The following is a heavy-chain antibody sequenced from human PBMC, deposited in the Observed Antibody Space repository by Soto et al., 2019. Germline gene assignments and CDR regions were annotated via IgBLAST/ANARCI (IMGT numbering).Heavy chain of an antibody. J-gene: IGHJ3*02. CDR3: SRSRGWYEEEAFDM. V-gene: IGHV3-11*04. CDR2: LSRSANTI. D-gene: IGHD6-19*01. Sequence: QVHLVESGGGLVQPGGSLRLSCAASGFTFGDYEMSLIRQAAGKGPEWVSFLSRSANTIYYADSVKGRFSISRDNAQNSLYLQLERLSFEDTATDFCSRSRGWYEEEAFDMWGQGTMVTVSA. CDR1: GFTFGDYE.